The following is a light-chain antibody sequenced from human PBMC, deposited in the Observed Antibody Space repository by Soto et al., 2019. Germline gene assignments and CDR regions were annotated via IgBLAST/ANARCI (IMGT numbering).Light chain of an antibody. CDR2: KVS. CDR1: QSLVYSDGNAY. J-gene: IGKJ2*01. V-gene: IGKV2-30*01. CDR3: LQGTHWPPYT. Sequence: DVVMTQSPLSLPVTLGQPASISCRSSQSLVYSDGNAYLNWFHQRPGQSPRRLIYKVSYRDSGVPDRFSVSGSGTDFTLKFSRVEAEAVGVYYCLQGTHWPPYTFGTGTKLEIK.